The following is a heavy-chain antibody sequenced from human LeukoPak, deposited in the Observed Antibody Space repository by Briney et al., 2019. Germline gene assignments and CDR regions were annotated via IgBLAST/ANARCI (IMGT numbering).Heavy chain of an antibody. J-gene: IGHJ4*02. V-gene: IGHV3-9*01. D-gene: IGHD4-23*01. CDR2: ISWNSGSI. CDR1: GFTFDDYA. Sequence: PGRSLRLSCAASGFTFDDYAMHWVRQAPGKGLEWVSGISWNSGSIGYADSVKGRFTISRDNAKNSLYLQMNSLRAEDTAVYYCARDGLLRWYPVDYFDYWGQGTLVTVSS. CDR3: ARDGLLRWYPVDYFDY.